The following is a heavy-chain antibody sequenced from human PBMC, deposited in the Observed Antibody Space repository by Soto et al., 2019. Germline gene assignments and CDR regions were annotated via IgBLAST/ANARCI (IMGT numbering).Heavy chain of an antibody. J-gene: IGHJ6*02. Sequence: QVQLVESGGGVVQPGRSLRLSCAASGFTFSSYGMHWVRQAPGKGLEWVAVISYDGSNKYYADSVKGRFTISRDNYKNTLYLQRNSLRAEDTAVYYCAKDRTGSYHPDYYYGMDVWGQGTTVTVSS. V-gene: IGHV3-30*18. CDR3: AKDRTGSYHPDYYYGMDV. D-gene: IGHD1-26*01. CDR1: GFTFSSYG. CDR2: ISYDGSNK.